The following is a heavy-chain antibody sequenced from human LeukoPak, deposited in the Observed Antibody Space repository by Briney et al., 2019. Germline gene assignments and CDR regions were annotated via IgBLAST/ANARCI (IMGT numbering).Heavy chain of an antibody. Sequence: SVKVSCKASGGTFSSYAISWVRQAPGQGPEWMGRIIPIFGTANYAQKFQGRVTITTDESTSTAYMELSSLRSEDTAVYYCARDSDPYYYGSGSYYCGVAYWGQGTLVTVSS. CDR1: GGTFSSYA. V-gene: IGHV1-69*05. CDR2: IIPIFGTA. J-gene: IGHJ4*02. D-gene: IGHD3-10*01. CDR3: ARDSDPYYYGSGSYYCGVAY.